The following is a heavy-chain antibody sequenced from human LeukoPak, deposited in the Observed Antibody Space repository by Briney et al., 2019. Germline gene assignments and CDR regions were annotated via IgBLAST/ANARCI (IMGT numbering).Heavy chain of an antibody. J-gene: IGHJ4*02. CDR1: GFTFSSYA. D-gene: IGHD5-24*01. Sequence: PGGSLRLSCAASGFTFSSYAMSWVRQAPGKGLEWVSAISGSGGSTYYADSVKGRFTISRDNSKNTLYLQMNSLRAEDTAVYYCAKDSVWDGYLGTIDYWGQGTLVTVSS. V-gene: IGHV3-23*01. CDR2: ISGSGGST. CDR3: AKDSVWDGYLGTIDY.